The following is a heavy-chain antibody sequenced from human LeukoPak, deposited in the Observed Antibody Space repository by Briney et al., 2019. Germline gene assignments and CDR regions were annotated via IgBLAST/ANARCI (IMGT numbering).Heavy chain of an antibody. J-gene: IGHJ6*02. CDR1: GYSFSTYW. D-gene: IGHD2-15*01. Sequence: PGESLKISCQGSGYSFSTYWIAWVRQLPGKGLEWMGIIYPGDSDTRYSPSFQGQVTISADKSITTAYLQWSSLKASDTAIYYCARRSGGMDVWGQGTTVTVSS. CDR2: IYPGDSDT. V-gene: IGHV5-51*01. CDR3: ARRSGGMDV.